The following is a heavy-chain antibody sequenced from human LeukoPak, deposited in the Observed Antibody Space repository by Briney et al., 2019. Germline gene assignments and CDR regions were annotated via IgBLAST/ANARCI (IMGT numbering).Heavy chain of an antibody. Sequence: GGSLRLSCAGSGYTFRSYEMNWVRQAPGKGLEWVSYISSSGRSTYYADSVKGRFTITRDNAGNSLFLQMNSLRAEDTAVYFCAREGWDTRGYYYCDFWGQGTLVTVS. CDR1: GYTFRSYE. CDR3: AREGWDTRGYYYCDF. CDR2: ISSSGRST. V-gene: IGHV3-48*03. D-gene: IGHD3-22*01. J-gene: IGHJ4*02.